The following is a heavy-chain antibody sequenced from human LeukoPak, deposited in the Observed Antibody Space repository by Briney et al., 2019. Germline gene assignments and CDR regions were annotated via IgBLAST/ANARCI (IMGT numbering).Heavy chain of an antibody. CDR3: ARYCSSSGSGWFDP. J-gene: IGHJ5*02. Sequence: SETLSLTCTVSGGSISSDDYYWPWVRQPPVKGLEWIGYIYYSGSTYYNPSLKSRVTISVHTSKNQFSLKLTSVTAADTAVYYCARYCSSSGSGWFDPWGQGTLVTVSS. D-gene: IGHD2-2*01. CDR1: GGSISSDDYY. CDR2: IYYSGST. V-gene: IGHV4-30-4*01.